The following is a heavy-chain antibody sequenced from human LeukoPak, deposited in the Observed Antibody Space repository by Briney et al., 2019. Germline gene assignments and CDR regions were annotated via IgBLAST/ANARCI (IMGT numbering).Heavy chain of an antibody. CDR2: IWYDGSNK. V-gene: IGHV3-33*01. D-gene: IGHD6-19*01. J-gene: IGHJ4*02. Sequence: GRSPRLSCAASGFTFRSYGMHWVRQAPGMGLEWVAVIWYDGSNKYYADSVKGRFTVSRDNSKNTLYLQMNSLRAEDTAVYYRATAVASSSGWYADYWGQGTLVTVSS. CDR3: ATAVASSSGWYADY. CDR1: GFTFRSYG.